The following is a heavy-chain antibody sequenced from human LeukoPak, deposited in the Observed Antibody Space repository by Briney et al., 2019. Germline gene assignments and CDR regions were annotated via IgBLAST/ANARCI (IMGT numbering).Heavy chain of an antibody. J-gene: IGHJ4*02. CDR2: IYSGGTT. D-gene: IGHD3-10*01. CDR3: ARLYYYVSGTYSRYFDY. V-gene: IGHV3-53*01. Sequence: GGSLRLSCAASGFTVSSNYMTWVRQAPGKGLEWVSIIYSGGTTYYADSVKGRFTISRDNSKNTLYLQMNSLRAEDTAVYYCARLYYYVSGTYSRYFDYWGQGTVVSVSS. CDR1: GFTVSSNY.